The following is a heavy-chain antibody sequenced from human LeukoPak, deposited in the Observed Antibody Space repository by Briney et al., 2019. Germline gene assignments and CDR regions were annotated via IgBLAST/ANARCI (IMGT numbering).Heavy chain of an antibody. CDR2: ISAYNGNT. V-gene: IGHV1-18*01. Sequence: ASVKVSCKASGYTFTSYGISWVRQAPGQGLEWMGWISAYNGNTNYAQKLQGRVTMTTDTSTSTAYMELSSLRSEDTAVYYCARFRLGYGMDVWGQGTTVTVSS. CDR1: GYTFTSYG. J-gene: IGHJ6*02. CDR3: ARFRLGYGMDV.